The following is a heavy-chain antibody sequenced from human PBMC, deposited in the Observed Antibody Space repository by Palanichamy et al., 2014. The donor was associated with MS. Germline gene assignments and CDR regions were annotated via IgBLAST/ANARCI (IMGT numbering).Heavy chain of an antibody. J-gene: IGHJ6*02. CDR3: DRGRSGLDV. CDR1: GITLSDYY. Sequence: EVQLVESGGGLVQPGGSLRLSCAASGITLSDYYMDWVRQAPXKGLEWVGRSTNKANRYTTEYAASVKGRFTISRDDSKNLLYLQMNSLKTEDTAVYYCDRGRSGLDVWGQGTTVTVSS. V-gene: IGHV3-72*01. CDR2: STNKANRYTT.